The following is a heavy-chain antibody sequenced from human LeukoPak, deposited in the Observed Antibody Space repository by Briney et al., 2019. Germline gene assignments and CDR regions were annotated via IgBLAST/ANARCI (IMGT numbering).Heavy chain of an antibody. CDR1: GFTFSSYT. CDR2: ISYDGSNE. J-gene: IGHJ4*02. CDR3: ARDWYYGDYPNLDY. V-gene: IGHV3-30-3*01. D-gene: IGHD4-17*01. Sequence: PGRSLRLSCAASGFTFSSYTMHWVRQAPGKGLECVAVISYDGSNEYYADSVKGRFTISRDNSKNTLYLQMNSLRAEDTAVYYCARDWYYGDYPNLDYWGQGTLVTVSS.